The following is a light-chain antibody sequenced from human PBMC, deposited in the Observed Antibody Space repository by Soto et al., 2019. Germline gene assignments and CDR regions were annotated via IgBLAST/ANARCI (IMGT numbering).Light chain of an antibody. J-gene: IGLJ1*01. CDR3: SSYTSSRTRV. CDR2: EVS. CDR1: SSDVGGYNY. V-gene: IGLV2-14*01. Sequence: QSVLTHPASVSGSPGQSITISCTGTSSDVGGYNYVSWYQQHPGKAPKLMIYEVSNRPSGVSNRFSGSKSGNKASLTISGLQAEDEADYYCSSYTSSRTRVFGTGTKVTVL.